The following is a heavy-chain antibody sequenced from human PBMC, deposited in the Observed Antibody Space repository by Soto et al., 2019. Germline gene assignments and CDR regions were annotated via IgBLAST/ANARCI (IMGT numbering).Heavy chain of an antibody. CDR2: IFPDDSDT. CDR1: GYIIKNYW. V-gene: IGHV5-51*01. Sequence: GESLKISCKASGYIIKNYWIGWVRQMPGQGLEWMGIIFPDDSDTRYSPSFQGHVTISVDKSISTAYVQWSSLKASDSAIYYCFRGGVTSRTCDYWGQGTLVTV. CDR3: FRGGVTSRTCDY. J-gene: IGHJ4*02. D-gene: IGHD3-16*01.